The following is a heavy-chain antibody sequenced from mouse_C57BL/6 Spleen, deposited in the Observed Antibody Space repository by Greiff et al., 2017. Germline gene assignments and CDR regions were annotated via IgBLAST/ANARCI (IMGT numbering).Heavy chain of an antibody. CDR1: GYAFSSSW. CDR2: IYPGDGDT. J-gene: IGHJ3*01. Sequence: QVQLKESGPELVKPGASVKISCKASGYAFSSSWMNWVKQRPGKGLEWIGRIYPGDGDTNYNGKFKGKATLTADKSSSTAYMQLSSLTSEDSAVYFCARGAGPWFAYWGQGTLVTVSA. CDR3: ARGAGPWFAY. V-gene: IGHV1-82*01.